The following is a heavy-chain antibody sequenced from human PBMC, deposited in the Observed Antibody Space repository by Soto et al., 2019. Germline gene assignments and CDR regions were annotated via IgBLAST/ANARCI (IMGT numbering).Heavy chain of an antibody. D-gene: IGHD3-10*01. V-gene: IGHV3-66*01. J-gene: IGHJ5*02. CDR1: GFTVSSNY. Sequence: GGSLRLSCAASGFTVSSNYMSWVRQAPGKGLEWVSVIYSGGSTYYADSVKGRFTISRDNSKNTLYLQMNSLRAEDTAVYYCARDLSTGWFGELFSTWGQGTLVTVSS. CDR3: ARDLSTGWFGELFST. CDR2: IYSGGST.